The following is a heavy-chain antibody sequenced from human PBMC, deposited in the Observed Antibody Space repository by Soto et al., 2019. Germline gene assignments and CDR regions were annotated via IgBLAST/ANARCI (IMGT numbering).Heavy chain of an antibody. CDR1: GFTPTTTP. CDR3: ATSFRYFHN. Sequence: EVQLLESGGGLVLPGGSLRLSCAGSGFTPTTTPLRWVRQPPGKGLAWVTTISGTASRTYYVDSVKGRFFISRDNSKNTVTLQRNNLTLDDTAVYYCATSFRYFHNWGQGTRVTVSS. V-gene: IGHV3-23*01. D-gene: IGHD3-9*01. J-gene: IGHJ4*02. CDR2: ISGTASRT.